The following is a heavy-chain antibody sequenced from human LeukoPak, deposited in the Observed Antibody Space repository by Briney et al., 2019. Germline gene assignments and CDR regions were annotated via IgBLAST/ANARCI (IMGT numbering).Heavy chain of an antibody. CDR1: GFTINNQA. V-gene: IGHV3-30*18. CDR2: ISYDGSKK. D-gene: IGHD3-10*01. Sequence: GGSLRLSCAVSGFTINNQAMHWVRQVPGKGLEWVAVISYDGSKKYYGDSVRGRFTISRDNSKNTLYLQMNSLRAEDTTVYYCAKHLMAALWFGAGAFDIWGQGTMVTVSS. CDR3: AKHLMAALWFGAGAFDI. J-gene: IGHJ3*02.